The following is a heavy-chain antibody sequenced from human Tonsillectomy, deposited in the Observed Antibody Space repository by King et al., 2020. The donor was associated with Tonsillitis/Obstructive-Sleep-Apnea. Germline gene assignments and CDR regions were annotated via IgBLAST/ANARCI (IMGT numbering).Heavy chain of an antibody. J-gene: IGHJ5*02. CDR3: ASPYCSGNRCYWAWFDP. CDR1: GGSISSTSYY. Sequence: QLQESGPGLVKPSETLSLTCTVSGGSISSTSYYWPWIRQPPGKGLEWIGAIHHSGNTYYNPSLKSRITISVDTSKNQFSLKLSSVTAADTAVYYCASPYCSGNRCYWAWFDPWGQGTLVTVSS. CDR2: IHHSGNT. D-gene: IGHD2-2*01. V-gene: IGHV4-39*01.